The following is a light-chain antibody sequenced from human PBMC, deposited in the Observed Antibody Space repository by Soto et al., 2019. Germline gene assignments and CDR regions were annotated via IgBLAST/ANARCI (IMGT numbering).Light chain of an antibody. Sequence: QSVLTQPASVSGSPGQSITISCTGTSSDVGSYNLVSWYQQLPGKAPKLMIYEGSKRPSGVSNRFSGSKSGNTASLTVSGVQAEDESDYYSCSYAGSAQAVFGAGTKLTVL. V-gene: IGLV2-23*01. CDR3: CSYAGSAQAV. CDR1: SSDVGSYNL. J-gene: IGLJ1*01. CDR2: EGS.